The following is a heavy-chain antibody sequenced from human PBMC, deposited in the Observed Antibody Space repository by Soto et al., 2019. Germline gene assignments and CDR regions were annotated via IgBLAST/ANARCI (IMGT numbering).Heavy chain of an antibody. CDR1: GFTFSSYG. Sequence: QVQLVESGGGVVQPGRSLRLSCAASGFTFSSYGMHWVRQAPGKGLEWVAVISYDGSNKYYADSVKGRFTISRDNSKNTLYLQMNSLRAEDTAVYYCAKDSGGGGDFILPDYWGQGTLVTVSS. CDR3: AKDSGGGGDFILPDY. D-gene: IGHD2-21*01. V-gene: IGHV3-30*18. CDR2: ISYDGSNK. J-gene: IGHJ4*02.